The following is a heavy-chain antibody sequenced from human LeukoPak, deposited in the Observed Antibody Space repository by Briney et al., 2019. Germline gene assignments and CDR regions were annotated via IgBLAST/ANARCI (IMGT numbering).Heavy chain of an antibody. CDR1: GFTFSSYA. CDR3: ARDYYVWGSYRYTDY. CDR2: ISGSGGST. V-gene: IGHV3-23*01. J-gene: IGHJ4*02. Sequence: GGSLRLSCAASGFTFSSYAMSWVRQAPGKGLEWVSAISGSGGSTYYADSVKGRFTISRDNSKNTLYLQMNSLRAEDTAVYYCARDYYVWGSYRYTDYWGQGTLVTVSS. D-gene: IGHD3-16*02.